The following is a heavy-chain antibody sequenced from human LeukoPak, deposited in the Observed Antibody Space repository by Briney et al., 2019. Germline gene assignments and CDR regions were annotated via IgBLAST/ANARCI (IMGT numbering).Heavy chain of an antibody. J-gene: IGHJ4*02. CDR3: ARDGRRGILTGYPVDY. D-gene: IGHD3-9*01. V-gene: IGHV1-18*01. CDR1: GYTFTSYG. CDR2: ISAYNGNT. Sequence: ASVKVSCKASGYTFTSYGISWIRQAPGQGLEWMGWISAYNGNTNYAQKLQGRVTITTDTSTSTAYMELRSLRSDDTAVYYCARDGRRGILTGYPVDYWGEGTLVTVSS.